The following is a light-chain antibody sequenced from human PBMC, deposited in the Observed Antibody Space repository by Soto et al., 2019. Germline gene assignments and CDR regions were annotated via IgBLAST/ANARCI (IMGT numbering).Light chain of an antibody. J-gene: IGKJ1*01. Sequence: DIVMTQSPAALSVSPGERAPLSCRASQGVSSNLAWYQHKPGQAPRLLMYGPSTRATGIPGRFSGSGSGTEFTLTISSLQSEDFAVYYCQQYNNWPWTFGQGTKVDIK. V-gene: IGKV3-15*01. CDR2: GPS. CDR3: QQYNNWPWT. CDR1: QGVSSN.